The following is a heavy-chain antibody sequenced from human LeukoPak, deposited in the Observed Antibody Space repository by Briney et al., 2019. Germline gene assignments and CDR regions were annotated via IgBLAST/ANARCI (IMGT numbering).Heavy chain of an antibody. CDR2: INSDESTT. CDR1: GFTFSNYW. V-gene: IGHV3-74*01. CDR3: ARDPGTAMGRALDY. Sequence: GGSLRLSCAASGFTFSNYWMHWVRQAPGKGLVWVSRINSDESTTTYADSAKGRFTISMDNAKNTLYLQMNSLRAEDTAVYYCARDPGTAMGRALDYWGQGTLVTVTS. J-gene: IGHJ4*02. D-gene: IGHD5-18*01.